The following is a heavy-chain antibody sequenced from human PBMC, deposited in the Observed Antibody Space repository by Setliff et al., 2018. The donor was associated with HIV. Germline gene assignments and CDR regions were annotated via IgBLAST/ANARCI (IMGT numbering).Heavy chain of an antibody. D-gene: IGHD3-3*01. Sequence: SETLSLTCDVSGSSIISGDHHWGWIRQPPGRGLEWLGAVHHSGTTYYNPSLKSRVTISVDTSKNQFSLKLSSATVADTAVYYCARRLQFLEFLHGVGGLDVWGQGTTVTVSS. J-gene: IGHJ6*02. CDR1: GSSIISGDHH. V-gene: IGHV4-38-2*01. CDR3: ARRLQFLEFLHGVGGLDV. CDR2: VHHSGTT.